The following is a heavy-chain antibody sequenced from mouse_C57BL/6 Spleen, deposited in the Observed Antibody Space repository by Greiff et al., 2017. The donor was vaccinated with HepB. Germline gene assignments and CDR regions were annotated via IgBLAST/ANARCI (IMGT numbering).Heavy chain of an antibody. CDR3: AREGDYYGISRFDV. CDR2: IHPNSGST. J-gene: IGHJ1*03. CDR1: GYTFTSYW. D-gene: IGHD1-1*01. Sequence: QVQLQQPGAELVKPGASVKLSCKASGYTFTSYWMHWVKQRPGQGLEWIGMIHPNSGSTNYNEKFKSKATLTVDKSSSTAYMQLSSLTSEDSAVYYCAREGDYYGISRFDVWGTGTTVTVSS. V-gene: IGHV1-64*01.